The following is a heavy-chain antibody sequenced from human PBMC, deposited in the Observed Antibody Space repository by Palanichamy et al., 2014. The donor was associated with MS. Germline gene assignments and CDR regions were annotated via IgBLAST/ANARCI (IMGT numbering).Heavy chain of an antibody. D-gene: IGHD3-10*01. CDR2: INAGKGNT. CDR1: GYTFTTYT. CDR3: ARDLGTMVRGVISWFDP. Sequence: QVQLVQSGAEVKKPGASVKVSCKTSGYTFTTYTIHWVRQAPGQRLEWMGWINAGKGNTRYSQKFQDRVTITRDTSASTAYMELSSLGSEDTAMYYCARDLGTMVRGVISWFDPWGQGTLVTVSS. J-gene: IGHJ5*02. V-gene: IGHV1-3*01.